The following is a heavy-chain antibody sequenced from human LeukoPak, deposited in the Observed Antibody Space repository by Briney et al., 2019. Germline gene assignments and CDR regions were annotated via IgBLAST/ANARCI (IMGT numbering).Heavy chain of an antibody. V-gene: IGHV3-48*02. CDR1: GFTFSSYS. CDR2: ISSSGTTK. Sequence: GGSLRLSCVASGFTFSSYSMNCVRQAPGKGLEWVSYISSSGTTKYYADSVKGRFTISRDNVKNSLYLQMNSLRDEDTAVYYCAVEGYCSGGSCYTNWFDSWGQGTLATVSS. CDR3: AVEGYCSGGSCYTNWFDS. J-gene: IGHJ5*01. D-gene: IGHD2-15*01.